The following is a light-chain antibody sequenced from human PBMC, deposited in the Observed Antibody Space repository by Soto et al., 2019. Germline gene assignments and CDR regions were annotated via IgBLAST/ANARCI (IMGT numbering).Light chain of an antibody. Sequence: QSALTQPPSASGSPGQSVTISCTGTSSDVGGYNYVSWYQQHPGKAPKLMIYEVTKRPSGVPDRFSGYKSGNTASLTVSGLQAEDEADYYCSSYAGSSNPVVFGGGTTLTVL. CDR1: SSDVGGYNY. J-gene: IGLJ3*02. CDR2: EVT. V-gene: IGLV2-8*01. CDR3: SSYAGSSNPVV.